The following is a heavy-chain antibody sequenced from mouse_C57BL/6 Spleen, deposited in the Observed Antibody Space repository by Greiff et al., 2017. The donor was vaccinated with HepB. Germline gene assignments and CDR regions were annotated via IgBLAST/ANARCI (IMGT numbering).Heavy chain of an antibody. V-gene: IGHV1-22*01. CDR1: GYTFTDYN. CDR2: INPNNGGT. CDR3: ARSSHYGCSLWAMDY. Sequence: EVQLQQSGPELVKPGASVKMSCKASGYTFTDYNMHWVKQSHGKSLEWIGYINPNNGGTSYNQKFKGKATLTVNKSSSTAYMELRSLTSEDSAVYYCARSSHYGCSLWAMDYWGQGTSVTVSS. J-gene: IGHJ4*01. D-gene: IGHD1-1*01.